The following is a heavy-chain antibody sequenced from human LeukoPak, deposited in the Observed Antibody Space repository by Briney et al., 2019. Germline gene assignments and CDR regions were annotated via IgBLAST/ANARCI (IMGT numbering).Heavy chain of an antibody. Sequence: PGGSLRLSCTASGFTFSSYWMSWVRQAPGKGLEWVANIKQDGSAKYYVDSVKDRFTISRDNAKNSLYLQMNSLRAEDTAVYYCAQECVDSSGYYYVPNWFDPGGQGTLVTVSS. V-gene: IGHV3-7*01. CDR2: IKQDGSAK. CDR1: GFTFSSYW. CDR3: AQECVDSSGYYYVPNWFDP. D-gene: IGHD3-22*01. J-gene: IGHJ5*02.